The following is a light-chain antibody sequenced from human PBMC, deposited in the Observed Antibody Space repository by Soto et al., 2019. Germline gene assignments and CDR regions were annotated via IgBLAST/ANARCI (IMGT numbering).Light chain of an antibody. CDR1: QSINNW. Sequence: DIQMTQSPSTLSASVGDRVTITCRASQSINNWLAWYQQKPGKAPKLLIYKASNLDIGVPSRFSGSGSGTEFTLTISSLQPDYVATYYCQQYDAYWTFGQGTKVEIK. V-gene: IGKV1-5*03. CDR2: KAS. J-gene: IGKJ1*01. CDR3: QQYDAYWT.